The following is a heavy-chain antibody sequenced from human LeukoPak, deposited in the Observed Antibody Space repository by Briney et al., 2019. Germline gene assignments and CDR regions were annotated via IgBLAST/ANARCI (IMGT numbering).Heavy chain of an antibody. CDR1: GYAFTRYG. CDR3: ARTTVTMDWFDP. Sequence: GASVKVSCKASGYAFTRYGISWVRQAPGQGLEWMGWISAYNGNTNYAQKLQGRVTMTTDTSTSTAYMELRSLRSDDTAVYYCARTTVTMDWFDPWGQGTLVTVSS. D-gene: IGHD4-17*01. V-gene: IGHV1-18*01. J-gene: IGHJ5*02. CDR2: ISAYNGNT.